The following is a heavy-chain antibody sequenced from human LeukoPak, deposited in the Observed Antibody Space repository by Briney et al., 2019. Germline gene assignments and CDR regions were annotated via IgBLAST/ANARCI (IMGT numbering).Heavy chain of an antibody. CDR1: GGTFSSYA. CDR3: AREGEQQLTMDV. J-gene: IGHJ6*04. V-gene: IGHV1-69*05. CDR2: IIPIFGTA. Sequence: GSSVKVSCKASGGTFSSYAISWVRQAPGQGLEWMGGIIPIFGTANYAQKFQGRVTITTDESTSTAYMELSGLRSEDTAVYYCAREGEQQLTMDVWGKGTTVTVSS. D-gene: IGHD6-13*01.